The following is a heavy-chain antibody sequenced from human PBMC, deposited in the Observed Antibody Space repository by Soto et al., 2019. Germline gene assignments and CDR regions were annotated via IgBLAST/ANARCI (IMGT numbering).Heavy chain of an antibody. CDR1: GYTFASYG. CDR2: ISPYNGNT. Sequence: QVQLVQSGAEVKKPGASVKISCKASGYTFASYGFSWVRQAPGQGLEWMGWISPYNGNTHYVQNYQGRVTMTTDISTSTACMELRTLTSDDTAVYYCARVPTPTLGDSNKTNWLEPWGEGTLVIVSS. CDR3: ARVPTPTLGDSNKTNWLEP. J-gene: IGHJ5*02. D-gene: IGHD3-10*01. V-gene: IGHV1-18*04.